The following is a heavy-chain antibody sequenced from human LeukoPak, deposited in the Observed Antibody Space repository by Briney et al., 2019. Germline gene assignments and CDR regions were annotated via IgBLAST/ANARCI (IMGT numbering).Heavy chain of an antibody. J-gene: IGHJ4*02. CDR2: IYSGGSI. D-gene: IGHD6-13*01. V-gene: IGHV3-66*01. Sequence: GGSLRLSCAASGFTVSSNYMSWVRQAPGKGLEWVSIIYSGGSIYYADSVTGRFTISRDNSKNTLYLQVNSLRAEDTAVYYCARVGYTGTWYSSPPFDYWGQGTLVTVSS. CDR3: ARVGYTGTWYSSPPFDY. CDR1: GFTVSSNY.